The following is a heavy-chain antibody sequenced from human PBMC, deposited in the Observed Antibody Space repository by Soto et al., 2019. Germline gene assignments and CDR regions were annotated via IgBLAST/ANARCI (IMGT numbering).Heavy chain of an antibody. J-gene: IGHJ4*02. Sequence: QVQLVQSGAEVKKPGSSVKVSCKASGGIFSNFAFNWMRQAPGQGLEWMGGIIPTLGTPHYAQKFLGRVTITADESTRTVSMEMSSLTVEDTAVYYCARVALGADDYWGQGTLVIVSS. CDR1: GGIFSNFA. CDR2: IIPTLGTP. V-gene: IGHV1-69*01. D-gene: IGHD3-16*01. CDR3: ARVALGADDY.